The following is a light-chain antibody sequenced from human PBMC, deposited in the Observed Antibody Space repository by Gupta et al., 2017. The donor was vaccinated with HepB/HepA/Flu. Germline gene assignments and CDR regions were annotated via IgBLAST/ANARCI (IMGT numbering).Light chain of an antibody. V-gene: IGKV3-11*01. J-gene: IGKJ4*01. CDR1: QSVSSY. Sequence: IVLTQSPATLSSSPGERATISCSASQSVSSYLAWYQQKPGQAPRLRIYDAYNRATGIPARFRGSGSGTDFTLTISSLEPEDFAVYACQQRSNGQKLTFGGGTKVEIK. CDR3: QQRSNGQKLT. CDR2: DAY.